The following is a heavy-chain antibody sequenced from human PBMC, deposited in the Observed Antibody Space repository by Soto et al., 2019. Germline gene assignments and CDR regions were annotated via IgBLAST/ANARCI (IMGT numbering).Heavy chain of an antibody. D-gene: IGHD1-26*01. J-gene: IGHJ5*02. Sequence: QVQLVQSGAEVKKPGASVKVSCKASGYTFSSYGISWVRQAPGQGLEWMGWISAYNDNTNYAQKVQGRITMTTDTSTSTAHMELRSLTSDDSALYYCARDHRSGSYPAFDPWGKGTLVSVSS. CDR1: GYTFSSYG. CDR3: ARDHRSGSYPAFDP. V-gene: IGHV1-18*01. CDR2: ISAYNDNT.